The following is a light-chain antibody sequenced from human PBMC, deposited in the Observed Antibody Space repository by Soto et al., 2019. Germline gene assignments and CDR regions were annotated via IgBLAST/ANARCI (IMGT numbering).Light chain of an antibody. Sequence: EIVLTQSPGTLSLSPGERATLSCRASQSVSSSYLAWYQQKPCQAPRLLMYGACSRSTGIPDRFSGSGSGTDFTLTINRLEPEDFAVYYCQQYGSSPLFTFGPGTKVDI. CDR1: QSVSSSY. V-gene: IGKV3-20*01. CDR3: QQYGSSPLFT. CDR2: GAC. J-gene: IGKJ3*01.